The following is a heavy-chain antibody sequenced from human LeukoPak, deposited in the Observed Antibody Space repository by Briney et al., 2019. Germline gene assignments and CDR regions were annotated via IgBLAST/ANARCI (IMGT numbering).Heavy chain of an antibody. J-gene: IGHJ4*02. CDR2: IYHSGSP. CDR1: GGSISSNNW. V-gene: IGHV4-4*02. D-gene: IGHD1-1*01. CDR3: ARVNINNWHSCDY. Sequence: SGTLSLTCAVSGGSISSNNWWGWVRQPPGKGLEWVGEIYHSGSPNYNPSLKSRVTISVDKSRNHFSLNLSSVTAADTAVYYCARVNINNWHSCDYWGQGTLVTVSS.